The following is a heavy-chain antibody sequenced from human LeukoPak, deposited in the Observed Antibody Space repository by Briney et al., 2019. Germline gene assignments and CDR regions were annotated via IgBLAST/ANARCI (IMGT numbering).Heavy chain of an antibody. D-gene: IGHD6-19*01. CDR2: INPNSGGT. V-gene: IGHV1-2*02. CDR1: GYTFTDYH. CDR3: TRFRHVAVAGTPHFDY. J-gene: IGHJ4*02. Sequence: ASVKVSCKASGYTFTDYHIHWVRQAPGQGPEWMGWINPNSGGTNYAEKFHGRLTTTRDTSISTAFMELSGLRSDDTAVYYCTRFRHVAVAGTPHFDYWGQGALVTVSS.